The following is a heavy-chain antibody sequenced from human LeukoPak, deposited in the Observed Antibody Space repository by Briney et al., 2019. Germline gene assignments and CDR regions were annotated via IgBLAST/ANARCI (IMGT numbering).Heavy chain of an antibody. CDR1: GGSMRNSY. V-gene: IGHV4-4*07. CDR2: IFTTGST. Sequence: SETLSLTCTVSGGSMRNSYWSWIRQPAGKGLEWVGRIFTTGSTNYNPSLKSRVTMSIDTSKNQFSLKMTSVTAADTAVYYCARDGVPPTNLVARPFHPWGQGTLVTVSS. D-gene: IGHD1-14*01. CDR3: ARDGVPPTNLVARPFHP. J-gene: IGHJ1*01.